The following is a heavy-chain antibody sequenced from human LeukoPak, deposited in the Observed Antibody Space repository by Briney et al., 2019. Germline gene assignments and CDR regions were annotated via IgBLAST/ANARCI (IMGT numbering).Heavy chain of an antibody. J-gene: IGHJ6*03. CDR2: ISGSGGST. Sequence: PGGSLRLSCAASGFTFSKYALSWVRQAPGKGLEWVSAISGSGGSTYYADSVKGRFTISRDNAKNSLYLQMNSLRAEDTGVYYCTRGQYCSGTNCYIPYHFYFYMDVWGKGTTVTVSS. D-gene: IGHD2-2*02. CDR3: TRGQYCSGTNCYIPYHFYFYMDV. CDR1: GFTFSKYA. V-gene: IGHV3-23*01.